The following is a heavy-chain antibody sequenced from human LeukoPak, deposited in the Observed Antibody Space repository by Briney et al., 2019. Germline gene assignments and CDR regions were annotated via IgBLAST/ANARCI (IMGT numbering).Heavy chain of an antibody. V-gene: IGHV3-49*04. D-gene: IGHD1/OR15-1a*01. Sequence: SLRLSCTASGFTFGDYAMSWVRQAPGKGREWVGFIRSKAYGGTTEYAAPVKGRFTISRDDSKSIAYLQMNSLKTEDTAVYYCTRSNNRQPDYWGQGTLVTVSS. CDR3: TRSNNRQPDY. CDR1: GFTFGDYA. CDR2: IRSKAYGGTT. J-gene: IGHJ4*02.